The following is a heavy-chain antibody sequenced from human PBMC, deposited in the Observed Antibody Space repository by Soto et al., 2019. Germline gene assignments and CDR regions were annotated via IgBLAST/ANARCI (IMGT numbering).Heavy chain of an antibody. CDR2: IIPIFGTA. CDR1: GGTFSSYA. Sequence: GASVKVSCKASGGTFSSYAISWVRQAPGQGLEWMGGIIPIFGTANYAQKFQGRVTITADESTSTAYMELSSLRSEDTAVYYCARSGRYFDWLPHPSYYFDYWGQGTLVTVSS. J-gene: IGHJ4*02. CDR3: ARSGRYFDWLPHPSYYFDY. V-gene: IGHV1-69*13. D-gene: IGHD3-9*01.